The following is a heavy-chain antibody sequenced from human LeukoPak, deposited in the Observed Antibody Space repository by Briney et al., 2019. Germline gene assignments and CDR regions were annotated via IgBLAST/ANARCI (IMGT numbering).Heavy chain of an antibody. Sequence: SVKVSCKASGGTFSSYSVSWVRQAPGQGLEWMGGIVPIFGTTNYAQKFKGRVTITADESTSIAYMELSSLRSEDTAVYYCVRVTGYSNWFDPWGQGTLVTVSS. CDR2: IVPIFGTT. CDR3: VRVTGYSNWFDP. D-gene: IGHD4-11*01. V-gene: IGHV1-69*13. CDR1: GGTFSSYS. J-gene: IGHJ5*02.